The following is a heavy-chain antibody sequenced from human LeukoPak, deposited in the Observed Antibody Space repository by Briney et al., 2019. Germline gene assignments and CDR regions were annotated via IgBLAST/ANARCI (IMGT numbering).Heavy chain of an antibody. J-gene: IGHJ4*02. V-gene: IGHV3-11*01. D-gene: IGHD2-21*01. Sequence: KTGGSLRLSCVASGFSFSDYYMSWIRQAPGKGLEWVSYIGASGNTIYYADSVKGRFTISRDNAKSSLYLRMNSLGAEDTAVYYCARAGGVVINAFNFDYWGQGTLVTVSS. CDR3: ARAGGVVINAFNFDY. CDR1: GFSFSDYY. CDR2: IGASGNTI.